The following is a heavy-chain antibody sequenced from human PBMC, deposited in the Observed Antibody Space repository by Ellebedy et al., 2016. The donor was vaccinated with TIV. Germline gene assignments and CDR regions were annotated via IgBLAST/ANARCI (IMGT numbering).Heavy chain of an antibody. J-gene: IGHJ4*02. V-gene: IGHV4-30-4*01. Sequence: MPSETLSLTCTVSGGSISSGDYYWSWIRQPPGKGLEWIGYIYYSGSTYYNPSLKSRVTISVDTSNNQFSLKLSSVTAADTAVYYCATYSYSSSWYHDYWGQGTLVTVSS. CDR2: IYYSGST. D-gene: IGHD6-13*01. CDR1: GGSISSGDYY. CDR3: ATYSYSSSWYHDY.